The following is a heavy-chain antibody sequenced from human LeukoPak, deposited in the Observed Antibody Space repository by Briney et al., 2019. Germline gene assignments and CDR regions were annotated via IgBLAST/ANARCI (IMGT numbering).Heavy chain of an antibody. Sequence: GGSLRLSCAASGFTFSSYAMSWVRQAPGKGLEWVSISGSAGSTFYADSVKGRFTISRDNSKNTLYLQMNSLRAEDTAVYYCAKGGIAALGFWGQGTLVTVSS. V-gene: IGHV3-23*01. J-gene: IGHJ4*02. D-gene: IGHD6-6*01. CDR1: GFTFSSYA. CDR2: ISGSAGST. CDR3: AKGGIAALGF.